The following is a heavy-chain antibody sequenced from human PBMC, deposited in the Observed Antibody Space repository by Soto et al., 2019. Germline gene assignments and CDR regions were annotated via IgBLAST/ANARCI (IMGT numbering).Heavy chain of an antibody. CDR2: IGTAGDT. CDR3: ARENNDYSHMDA. V-gene: IGHV3-13*01. D-gene: IGHD4-4*01. Sequence: PGGSLRLSCAASGFTFSSYDMHWVRQATGKGLEWVSAIGTAGDTYYPGSVKGRFTISRENAKNSLYLQMNSLRAGDTAVYYCARENNDYSHMDAWGKGTTVTVSS. J-gene: IGHJ6*03. CDR1: GFTFSSYD.